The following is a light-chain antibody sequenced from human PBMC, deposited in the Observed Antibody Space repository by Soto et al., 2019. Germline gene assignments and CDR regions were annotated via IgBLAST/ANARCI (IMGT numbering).Light chain of an antibody. CDR3: CSYADSSTWV. V-gene: IGLV2-23*02. Sequence: QSALTQPASVSGAPGQSITSSCTGTSSDVGSYNLVSWYQQHPGKAPKFMIYEVTKRPSGVSNRFSGSKSGNTASLTISGLQAEDEADYYCCSYADSSTWVFGGGTKVTVL. J-gene: IGLJ3*02. CDR1: SSDVGSYNL. CDR2: EVT.